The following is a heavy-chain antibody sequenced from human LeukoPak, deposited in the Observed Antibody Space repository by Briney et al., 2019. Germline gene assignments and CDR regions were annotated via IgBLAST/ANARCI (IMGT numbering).Heavy chain of an antibody. J-gene: IGHJ4*02. D-gene: IGHD2-8*02. CDR1: GFTFSSYG. CDR2: IRYDGSNK. CDR3: ARGSYCSGGVCPAPFDS. V-gene: IGHV3-30*02. Sequence: GGSLRLSCAASGFTFSSYGMHWVRQAPGKGLEWVAFIRYDGSNKYYADSVKGRFTISRDNSKNTLYLQMNSLRAEDTAVYYCARGSYCSGGVCPAPFDSWGQGSLVTVAS.